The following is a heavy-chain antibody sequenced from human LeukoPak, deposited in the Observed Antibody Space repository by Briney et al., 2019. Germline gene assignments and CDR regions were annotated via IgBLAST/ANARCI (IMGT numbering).Heavy chain of an antibody. CDR1: GFTFSSYG. V-gene: IGHV3-33*01. Sequence: GGSLRLSCAASGFTFSSYGMHWVRQAPGKGLEWVAVIWYDGSNKYYADSVKGRFTISRDTSKNTLYQQMNSLRAEDTAVYYCASGGGSTSQPYYFDYWGQGTLVTVSS. D-gene: IGHD1-26*01. CDR3: ASGGGSTSQPYYFDY. CDR2: IWYDGSNK. J-gene: IGHJ4*02.